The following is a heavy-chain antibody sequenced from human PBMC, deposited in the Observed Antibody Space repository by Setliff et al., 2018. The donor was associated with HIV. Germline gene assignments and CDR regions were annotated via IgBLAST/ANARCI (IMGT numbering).Heavy chain of an antibody. CDR1: GFTFSDYW. CDR3: AREAYDVLTPHAHIDY. J-gene: IGHJ4*02. V-gene: IGHV3-7*03. D-gene: IGHD3-9*01. CDR2: INQDGSEK. Sequence: LRLSCAASGFTFSDYWMSWVRQAPGKGLEWVANINQDGSEKYYVDSVKGRFTISRDNAKKSLYVQMNSLRAEDTAVYYCAREAYDVLTPHAHIDYWGQGVLVTVSS.